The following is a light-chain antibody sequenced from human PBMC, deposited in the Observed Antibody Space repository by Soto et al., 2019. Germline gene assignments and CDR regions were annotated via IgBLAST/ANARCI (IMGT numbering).Light chain of an antibody. CDR3: QQYGSSPYT. CDR1: QTVRSSS. V-gene: IGKV3-20*01. J-gene: IGKJ2*01. CDR2: GAS. Sequence: EIVLTQSPGTLSVSPGERATLSCRASQTVRSSSLAWYQQKPGQAPRLLIYGASGRATVIPDKFSGSGSGTDFTLTISRLEPEAFAVYYCQQYGSSPYTFGHGNKLEI.